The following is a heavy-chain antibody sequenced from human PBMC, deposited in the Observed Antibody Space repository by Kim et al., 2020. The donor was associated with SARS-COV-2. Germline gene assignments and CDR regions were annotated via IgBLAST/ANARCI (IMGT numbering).Heavy chain of an antibody. Sequence: AYSVEGRFTISRDHARNSLSLEMSSLRDEDTAVYYCASDPDNWGYRYFESWGQGTLVTVSS. J-gene: IGHJ4*02. CDR3: ASDPDNWGYRYFES. V-gene: IGHV3-48*02. D-gene: IGHD3-16*01.